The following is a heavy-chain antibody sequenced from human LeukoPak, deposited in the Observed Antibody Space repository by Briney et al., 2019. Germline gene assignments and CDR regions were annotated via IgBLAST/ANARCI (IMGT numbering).Heavy chain of an antibody. CDR3: AKDTGGSGNYNPLFDY. CDR2: LSWNSGRI. V-gene: IGHV3-9*01. CDR1: GFTFDDYA. D-gene: IGHD3-10*01. Sequence: GGSLRFSCAASGFTFDDYAMHWVRQAPGKGLEWVSGLSWNSGRIGYADSVKGRFTISRDNAKNSLYLQMNNLRAEDTALYYCAKDTGGSGNYNPLFDYWGQGTLVTVSS. J-gene: IGHJ4*02.